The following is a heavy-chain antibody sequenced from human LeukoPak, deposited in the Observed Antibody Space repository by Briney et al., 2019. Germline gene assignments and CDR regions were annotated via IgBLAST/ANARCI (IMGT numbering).Heavy chain of an antibody. CDR3: ARLSGSYCFDF. V-gene: IGHV3-11*06. Sequence: PGGSLRLSCAASGFIFSDYYMSWIRQAPGKGLEWVSYISGSSTYTNYADAVKGRFTISRDNAENSLYLQMNSLRAEDTAVYYCARLSGSYCFDFWGQGALVTVSS. J-gene: IGHJ4*02. D-gene: IGHD3-10*01. CDR2: ISGSSTYT. CDR1: GFIFSDYY.